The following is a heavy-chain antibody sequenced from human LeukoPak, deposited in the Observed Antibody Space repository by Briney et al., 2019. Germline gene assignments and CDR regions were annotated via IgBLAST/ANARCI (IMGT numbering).Heavy chain of an antibody. CDR3: ARDQTTVTTVVGY. CDR1: GFTFSSYA. Sequence: GGSLRLSCAASGFTFSSYAMSWVRQAPGKGLEWVSSIRSSSSYIYYADSVKGRFTISRDNAKSSLYLQMNSLRAEDTAVYYCARDQTTVTTVVGYWGQGTLVTVSS. D-gene: IGHD4-17*01. J-gene: IGHJ4*02. V-gene: IGHV3-21*01. CDR2: IRSSSSYI.